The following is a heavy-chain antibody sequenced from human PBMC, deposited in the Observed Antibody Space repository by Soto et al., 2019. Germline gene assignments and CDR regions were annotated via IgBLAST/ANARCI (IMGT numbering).Heavy chain of an antibody. V-gene: IGHV4-34*01. CDR1: GGSFSGYY. D-gene: IGHD2-15*01. Sequence: SETLSLTCAVYGGSFSGYYWSWIRQPPGKGLEWIGEINHSGSTNYNPSLKSRVTISVDTSKNQFSLKLSSVTAADTAVYYCARADGIVVVVAAEKNDAFDIWGQGTMVTVSS. CDR3: ARADGIVVVVAAEKNDAFDI. J-gene: IGHJ3*02. CDR2: INHSGST.